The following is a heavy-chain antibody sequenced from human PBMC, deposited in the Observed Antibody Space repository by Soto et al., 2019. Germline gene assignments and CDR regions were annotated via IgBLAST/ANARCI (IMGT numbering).Heavy chain of an antibody. J-gene: IGHJ4*02. CDR3: ARGYYYDNSGYYPLAY. D-gene: IGHD3-22*01. V-gene: IGHV1-18*01. CDR1: GYTFTNYG. Sequence: ASVKVSCKDSGYTFTNYGISWVRQAPGQGLEWMGWISAYNGNTNYAQKLQGRVTMTTDTSTSTGYMELRSLRSDDTAVYYCARGYYYDNSGYYPLAYWGQGTLVTVSS. CDR2: ISAYNGNT.